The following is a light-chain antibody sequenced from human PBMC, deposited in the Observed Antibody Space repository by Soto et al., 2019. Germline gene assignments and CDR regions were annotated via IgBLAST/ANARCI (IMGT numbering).Light chain of an antibody. CDR3: AAWDDSLNGVV. CDR2: SNN. J-gene: IGLJ2*01. CDR1: SSNIGSKT. V-gene: IGLV1-44*01. Sequence: QSVLTQPPSASGTPGQRVTISCSGSSSNIGSKTVNWYQQLPGTAPKLLIYSNNQRPSWVPDRFSGSKSGTSASLAISGLQSEDEADYYCAAWDDSLNGVVFGGGTKLTVL.